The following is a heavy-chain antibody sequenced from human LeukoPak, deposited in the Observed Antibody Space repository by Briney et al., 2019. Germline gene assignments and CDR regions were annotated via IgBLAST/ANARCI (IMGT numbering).Heavy chain of an antibody. J-gene: IGHJ6*02. CDR2: ISSSRSTI. D-gene: IGHD2-2*02. CDR3: ARDEGDIVVVPAAIPWGQYRMDV. V-gene: IGHV3-48*02. CDR1: GFTLSSYS. Sequence: GGSLRLSYAASGFTLSSYSMNWVRQAPGKGLEWVSYISSSRSTIYYADSVKGRFTISRGSAKNSLYLQMNSLRDEDTAAYYCARDEGDIVVVPAAIPWGQYRMDVWGQGTTVTVSS.